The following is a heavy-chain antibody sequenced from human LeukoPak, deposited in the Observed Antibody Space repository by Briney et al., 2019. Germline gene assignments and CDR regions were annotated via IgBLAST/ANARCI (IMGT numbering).Heavy chain of an antibody. D-gene: IGHD5-18*01. CDR3: ARERGYSYGYHSDFDY. CDR1: GDSVSSNSAA. CDR2: TYYRSKWYN. J-gene: IGHJ4*02. Sequence: SETLSLTCAISGDSVSSNSAAWNWIRQSPSRGLEWLGRTYYRSKWYNDYAVSVKSRITINPDTTKNQFSLQLNSVTPEDTAVYYCARERGYSYGYHSDFDYWGQGTLVTVSS. V-gene: IGHV6-1*01.